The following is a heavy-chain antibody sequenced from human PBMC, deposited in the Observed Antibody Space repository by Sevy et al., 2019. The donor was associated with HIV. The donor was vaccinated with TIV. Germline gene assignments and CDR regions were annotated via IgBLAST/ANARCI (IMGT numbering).Heavy chain of an antibody. J-gene: IGHJ6*03. CDR1: GFTFSSYA. D-gene: IGHD1-1*01. CDR3: AKPTGTTYYYYMDV. V-gene: IGHV3-23*01. CDR2: ISGSGGST. Sequence: GGSLRLSCAASGFTFSSYAMSLVRQAPGKGLEWVSAISGSGGSTYYADSVKGRFTISRDNSKNTLYLQMNSLRAEDTAVYYCAKPTGTTYYYYMDVWGKGTTVTVSS.